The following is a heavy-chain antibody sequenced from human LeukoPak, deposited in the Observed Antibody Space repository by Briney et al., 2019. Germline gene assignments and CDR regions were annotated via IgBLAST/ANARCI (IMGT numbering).Heavy chain of an antibody. Sequence: GGSLRLSCAASGFTFSSYAMSWVRQAPGKGLEWVSAISGSGGSTYYADSVKGRFTISRDNSKNTLYLQMNSLRAEDTAVYYCAKDTSYYGFWSGYSYYFDYWGQGTLVTVSS. V-gene: IGHV3-23*01. CDR2: ISGSGGST. CDR1: GFTFSSYA. J-gene: IGHJ4*02. D-gene: IGHD3-3*01. CDR3: AKDTSYYGFWSGYSYYFDY.